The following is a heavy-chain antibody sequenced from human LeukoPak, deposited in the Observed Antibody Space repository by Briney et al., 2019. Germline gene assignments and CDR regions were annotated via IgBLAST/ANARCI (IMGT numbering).Heavy chain of an antibody. CDR2: INHSGST. D-gene: IGHD2-2*01. CDR1: GGSFSGHY. J-gene: IGHJ4*02. Sequence: SEILSLTCAVYGGSFSGHYWTWIRQPPGKGLEWIGEINHSGSTNYNPSLKSRVTISVDTSKNQFSLKVSSVTAADTAVYYCARRGGRVVPSYWGQGTLVTVSS. CDR3: ARRGGRVVPSY. V-gene: IGHV4-34*01.